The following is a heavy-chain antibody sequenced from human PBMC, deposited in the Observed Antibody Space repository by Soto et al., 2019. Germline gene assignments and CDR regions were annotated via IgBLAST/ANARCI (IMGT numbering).Heavy chain of an antibody. CDR3: AKGFCSSTRCLTYSYMDV. D-gene: IGHD2-2*01. Sequence: EVQLLESGGGLVQPGRSLRLSCAASVFSFDEYAMHWVRQAPGKGLEWVSGISWDSGTIGYGDSVKGRCTISRDNAKNSLYLKMNSLRAEDTALYYCAKGFCSSTRCLTYSYMDVWGKGTTVTVSS. CDR1: VFSFDEYA. V-gene: IGHV3-9*01. J-gene: IGHJ6*03. CDR2: ISWDSGTI.